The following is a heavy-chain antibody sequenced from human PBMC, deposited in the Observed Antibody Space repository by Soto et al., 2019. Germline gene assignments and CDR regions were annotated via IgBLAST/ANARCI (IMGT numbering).Heavy chain of an antibody. CDR1: GFSLSTSPVG. J-gene: IGHJ1*01. Sequence: QITLKESGPTLVKPTQTLTLTCTFSGFSLSTSPVGVGWIRQPPGKALEWLALIYWDDDKRYSPSLKSRLTISXVTSKNQVVLTRTNMDPVDTATYYCAHRHGDGELPLWGQGTLVTVSS. D-gene: IGHD1-7*01. CDR2: IYWDDDK. CDR3: AHRHGDGELPL. V-gene: IGHV2-5*02.